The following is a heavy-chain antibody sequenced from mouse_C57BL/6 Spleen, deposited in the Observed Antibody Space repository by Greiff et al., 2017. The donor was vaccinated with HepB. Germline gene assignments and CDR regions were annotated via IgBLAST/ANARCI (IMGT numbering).Heavy chain of an antibody. D-gene: IGHD1-1*01. V-gene: IGHV2-2*01. J-gene: IGHJ4*01. CDR1: GFSLPSYG. CDR2: IWSGGST. Sequence: QVQLQQSGPGLVQPSQSLSITCTVSGFSLPSYGVHWVRQSPGKGLEWLGVIWSGGSTDYNAAFISRLSISKDNSKSQVFFKMNSLQADDTAIYYCARKDYYYGSSYRYAMDYWGQGTSVTVSS. CDR3: ARKDYYYGSSYRYAMDY.